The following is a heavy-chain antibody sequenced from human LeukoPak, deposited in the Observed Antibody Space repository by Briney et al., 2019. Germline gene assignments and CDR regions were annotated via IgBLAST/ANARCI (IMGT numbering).Heavy chain of an antibody. Sequence: PSETLSLTCAVYGGSFSGYYWSWIRPPPGKGLEWIGEINHSGSTNYNPSLKSRVTISVDTSKNQFSLKLSSVTAADTAVYYCARAVRNHIVVVTAIRPHYGMDVWGQGTTVTVSS. CDR2: INHSGST. J-gene: IGHJ6*02. CDR3: ARAVRNHIVVVTAIRPHYGMDV. D-gene: IGHD2-21*02. CDR1: GGSFSGYY. V-gene: IGHV4-34*01.